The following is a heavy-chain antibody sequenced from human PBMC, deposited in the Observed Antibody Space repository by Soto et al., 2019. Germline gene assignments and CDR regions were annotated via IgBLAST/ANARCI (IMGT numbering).Heavy chain of an antibody. D-gene: IGHD3-22*01. CDR2: ISNDGSST. J-gene: IGHJ3*02. CDR3: ARDTYYYDSSDHFSADAFDI. V-gene: IGHV3-74*01. CDR1: GFTFSNYW. Sequence: GSLRLSCAASGFTFSNYWMHWVRQPPGEGLVWVSRISNDGSSTNYADSVKGRFTISRDNAKNTVYLQMNSLRAEDTAVYYCARDTYYYDSSDHFSADAFDIWGQGTMVTVSS.